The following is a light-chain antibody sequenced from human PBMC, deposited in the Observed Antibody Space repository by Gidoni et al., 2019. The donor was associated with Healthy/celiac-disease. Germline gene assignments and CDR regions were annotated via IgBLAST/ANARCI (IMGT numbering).Light chain of an antibody. CDR2: AAS. CDR1: QSMSSY. V-gene: IGKV1-39*01. Sequence: DIQMTPSPSSLSASVGDRVTITCRASQSMSSYLNWYQQKPGKAPKLLIYAASSLQSGVPSRFSGSVSGTDFTLTISSLQPEDFATYYCQQSYSTLTWTFGQGTKVEIK. CDR3: QQSYSTLTWT. J-gene: IGKJ1*01.